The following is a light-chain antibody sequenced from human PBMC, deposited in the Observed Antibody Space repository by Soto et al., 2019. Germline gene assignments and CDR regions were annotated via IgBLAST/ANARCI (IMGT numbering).Light chain of an antibody. V-gene: IGLV4-60*02. CDR3: ETWDSNTRV. Sequence: QLVLTQSSSASASLGSSVTLTCTLSSGHSSYIIAWHHQQPGKAPRYLMKLEGSGSYNKGSGVPDRFSGSSSGADRYLTISNLQFEDEANSYCETWDSNTRVFGGGTKLTVL. CDR1: SGHSSYI. CDR2: LEGSGSY. J-gene: IGLJ2*01.